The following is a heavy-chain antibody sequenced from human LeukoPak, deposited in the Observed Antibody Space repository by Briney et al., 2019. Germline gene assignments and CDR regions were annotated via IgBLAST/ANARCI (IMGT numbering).Heavy chain of an antibody. J-gene: IGHJ4*02. D-gene: IGHD3-10*01. V-gene: IGHV3-30*02. CDR3: AKDTRPSLWFGELMGDY. Sequence: AGGSLRLSCAASGFTFSSYGMHWVRQAPGKGLEWVAFIRYDGSNKYYADSVKGRFTISRDNSKNTLYLQMNSLRAEDTAVYYCAKDTRPSLWFGELMGDYWGQRTLVTVSS. CDR1: GFTFSSYG. CDR2: IRYDGSNK.